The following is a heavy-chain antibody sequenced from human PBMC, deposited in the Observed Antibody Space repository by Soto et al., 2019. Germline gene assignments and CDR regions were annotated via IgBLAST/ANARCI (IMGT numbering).Heavy chain of an antibody. J-gene: IGHJ5*02. CDR3: AGGGSSSAKWIDP. Sequence: SETLSLTCTVSGGSLNIGGYYWSWIRRHPGKGLEWMGYIYYTGKTYYNPSLESRLTMSVDTSKNQFSLKLSSVTAADTAVYYCAGGGSSSAKWIDPWGQGALVKVSS. D-gene: IGHD2-15*01. CDR2: IYYTGKT. CDR1: GGSLNIGGYY. V-gene: IGHV4-31*03.